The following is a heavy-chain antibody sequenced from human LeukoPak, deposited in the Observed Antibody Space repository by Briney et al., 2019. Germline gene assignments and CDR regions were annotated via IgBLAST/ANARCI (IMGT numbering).Heavy chain of an antibody. D-gene: IGHD3-16*01. Sequence: PGRSLRLSCAASGFTFSSYAMHWVRQAPGKGLEWVAVISYDGSNKYYADSVKGRFTISRDNSKNTLYLQMNSLRAEDTAVYYCAKGTLGGYYYMDVWGKGTTVTVSS. CDR2: ISYDGSNK. J-gene: IGHJ6*03. V-gene: IGHV3-30-3*01. CDR3: AKGTLGGYYYMDV. CDR1: GFTFSSYA.